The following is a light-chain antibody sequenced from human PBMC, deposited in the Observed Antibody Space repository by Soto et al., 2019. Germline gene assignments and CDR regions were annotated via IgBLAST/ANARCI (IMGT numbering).Light chain of an antibody. Sequence: DIQVTQSPSSLSASVGDRVTITCRASQDIKNYLSWYQRKPGTAPRLLIYAASNLHSGVPSTFSASGSGTDFALNISSLRADDFGTYYCQQGFSLPWTFGQGTKVEVK. CDR1: QDIKNY. CDR3: QQGFSLPWT. V-gene: IGKV1-39*01. CDR2: AAS. J-gene: IGKJ1*01.